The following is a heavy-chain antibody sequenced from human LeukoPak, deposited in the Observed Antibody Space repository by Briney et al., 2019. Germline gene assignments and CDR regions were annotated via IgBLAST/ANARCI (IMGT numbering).Heavy chain of an antibody. CDR1: GFTFSSHW. CDR2: INGDGSRP. D-gene: IGHD1-26*01. Sequence: GGSLRLSCAASGFTFSSHWIHWVRQAPGKGLVWVSRINGDGSRPSYADSVKGRFTISRDNAKNSLYLQMNSLRAEDTAVYYCARNTGGIVGATPLRYFDYWGQGTLVTVSS. V-gene: IGHV3-74*01. J-gene: IGHJ4*02. CDR3: ARNTGGIVGATPLRYFDY.